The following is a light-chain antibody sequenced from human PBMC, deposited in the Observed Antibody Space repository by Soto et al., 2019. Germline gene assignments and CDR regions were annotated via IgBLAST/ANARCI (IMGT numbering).Light chain of an antibody. CDR2: DVN. CDR1: SSDVGGYNF. V-gene: IGLV2-14*03. CDR3: CSNTSSSTQV. Sequence: QSALTQPASVSGSPGQSITISCTGTSSDVGGYNFVSWYQQHPGKVPKLMIFDVNRRPAGVSDRFSGSNSGNTASLTISVLQAEDEGYYYCCSNTSSSTQVFGSGTKLTVL. J-gene: IGLJ2*01.